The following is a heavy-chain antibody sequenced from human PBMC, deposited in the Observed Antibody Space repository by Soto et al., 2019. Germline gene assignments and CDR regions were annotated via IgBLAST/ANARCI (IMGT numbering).Heavy chain of an antibody. D-gene: IGHD1-26*01. Sequence: PGGSLRLSCVVSVFPFGANAMSWVRQAPGKRLEWVSGLSNTGRRTSYADSVKGRFNISRDNSENTVYLQMNSLRVEDTAVYYCATEMGATQGPFDNWGQGTLVTVSS. J-gene: IGHJ4*02. V-gene: IGHV3-23*01. CDR2: LSNTGRRT. CDR1: VFPFGANA. CDR3: ATEMGATQGPFDN.